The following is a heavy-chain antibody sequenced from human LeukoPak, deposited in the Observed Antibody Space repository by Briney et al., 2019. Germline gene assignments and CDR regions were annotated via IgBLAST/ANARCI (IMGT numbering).Heavy chain of an antibody. J-gene: IGHJ3*02. CDR3: ARGRYYDSGGYYLNDAFDI. CDR1: GGSFSGYY. V-gene: IGHV4-34*01. CDR2: INHSGGT. Sequence: PSETLSLTCAVYGGSFSGYYWSWIRQPPGKGLEWIGEINHSGGTNYNPSLKSRVTISVDTSKNQFSLKLSSVTAADTAVYYCARGRYYDSGGYYLNDAFDIWGQGTMVTVSS. D-gene: IGHD3-22*01.